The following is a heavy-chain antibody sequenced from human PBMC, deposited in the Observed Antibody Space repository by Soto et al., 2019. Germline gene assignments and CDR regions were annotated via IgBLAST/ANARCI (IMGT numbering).Heavy chain of an antibody. D-gene: IGHD6-19*01. J-gene: IGHJ4*02. CDR2: ISANNANT. CDR1: GYTFTSYG. Sequence: ASVKVSCKASGYTFTSYGISWVRQAPGQGLEWMGWISANNANTNYAQNFQGRVTLTTDTSTSTAYMELRGLRPDDTAVYYCGRDRGSGWFVYWGQGTLVTVSS. CDR3: GRDRGSGWFVY. V-gene: IGHV1-18*01.